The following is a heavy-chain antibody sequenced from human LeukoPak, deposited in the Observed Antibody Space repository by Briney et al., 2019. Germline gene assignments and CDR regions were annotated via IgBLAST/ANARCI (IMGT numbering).Heavy chain of an antibody. CDR1: GGSFSDYY. J-gene: IGHJ5*02. V-gene: IGHV4-34*01. Sequence: SETLSLTCAVYGGSFSDYYWSWIRQPPGKGLEWIGEINHSGNTNYTPSLKSRVTISVDTSKNQFSLKLSSVTAADTAVYYCARGCSGGSCYESKFDPWGQGTLVTVSS. CDR2: INHSGNT. D-gene: IGHD2-15*01. CDR3: ARGCSGGSCYESKFDP.